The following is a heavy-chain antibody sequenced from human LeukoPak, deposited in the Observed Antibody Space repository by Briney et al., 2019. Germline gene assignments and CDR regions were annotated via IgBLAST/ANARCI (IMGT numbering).Heavy chain of an antibody. Sequence: ASVKVSCKASGGTFSSSAISWVRQSPSQRLEWMGRIIPILAIANYAQKFQGRVTITADKSTSTAYMELSSLRSDDRAVYYCARDGPRDYYDSSGYYPGDFDYWGQGTLVTVSS. CDR3: ARDGPRDYYDSSGYYPGDFDY. V-gene: IGHV1-69*04. CDR1: GGTFSSSA. D-gene: IGHD3-22*01. J-gene: IGHJ4*02. CDR2: IIPILAIA.